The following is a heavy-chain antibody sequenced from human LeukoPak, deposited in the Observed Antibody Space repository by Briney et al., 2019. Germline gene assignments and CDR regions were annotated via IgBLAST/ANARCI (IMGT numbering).Heavy chain of an antibody. V-gene: IGHV3-11*04. CDR3: AKYCGGDCYGMDV. CDR2: ISESASAT. D-gene: IGHD2-21*01. Sequence: GGSLSLSCKASGFTFIDYYMTWVRQPPGKGLEWLSCISESASATYHADSVKGRFTISRDNAKNSLYLQMNSLRAEDTAVYYCAKYCGGDCYGMDVWGQGTTVTVSS. J-gene: IGHJ6*02. CDR1: GFTFIDYY.